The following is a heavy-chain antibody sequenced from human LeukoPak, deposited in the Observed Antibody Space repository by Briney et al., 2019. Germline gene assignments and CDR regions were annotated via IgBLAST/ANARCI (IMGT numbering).Heavy chain of an antibody. D-gene: IGHD6-13*01. CDR1: GGSFSGYY. J-gene: IGHJ4*02. CDR2: INHSGST. V-gene: IGHV4-34*01. Sequence: SETLSLTCAVYGGSFSGYYWSWIRQPPGKGLEWIGEINHSGSTNHNPSLKSRVTISVDTSKNQLSLKLSSVTAADTAVYYCARESSSWYGGFDYWGRGTLVTVSS. CDR3: ARESSSWYGGFDY.